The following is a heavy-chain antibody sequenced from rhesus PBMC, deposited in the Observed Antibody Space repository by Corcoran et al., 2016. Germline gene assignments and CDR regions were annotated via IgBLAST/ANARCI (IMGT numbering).Heavy chain of an antibody. CDR2: INVRTAPP. D-gene: IGHD4-29*01. Sequence: QVQLQESGPGLVKPSETLSLTCAVSGYSISSNYWSWIRQPPGTGLEWSGFINVRTAPPPTPPSPQTLYTLSPAPPKTQCSLKLSSGTAADTAVYYCARARPLDYGSSYRYFDYWGQGVLVTVSS. CDR1: GYSISSNY. CDR3: ARARPLDYGSSYRYFDY. J-gene: IGHJ4*01. V-gene: IGHV4-147*01.